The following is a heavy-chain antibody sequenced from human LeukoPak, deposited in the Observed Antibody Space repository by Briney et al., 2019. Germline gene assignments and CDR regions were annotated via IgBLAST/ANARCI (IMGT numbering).Heavy chain of an antibody. J-gene: IGHJ4*02. CDR3: ARAHDGSGYYLGY. CDR2: TNSDGSST. D-gene: IGHD3-22*01. V-gene: IGHV3-74*01. CDR1: GFTFSSYW. Sequence: PGGSLRLSCAASGFTFSSYWMHWARQAPGKGLVWVSRTNSDGSSTSYADSVKGRFTISRDNAKNTLYLQMNSLRAEDTAVYYCARAHDGSGYYLGYWGQGTLVTVSS.